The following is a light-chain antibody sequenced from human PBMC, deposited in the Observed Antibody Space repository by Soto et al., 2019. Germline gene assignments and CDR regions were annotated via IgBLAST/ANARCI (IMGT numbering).Light chain of an antibody. CDR2: GAS. J-gene: IGKJ1*01. CDR3: QQYNNWPRT. Sequence: EIVMTQSPASLSVSXGERATLSCRASQSVSSKLAWYQQKPGXAPRLFXYGASTRANGSPARFSGSGSVTEFTRTISGLQYDDFAVYYGQQYNNWPRTFGQGTKVDIK. V-gene: IGKV3-15*01. CDR1: QSVSSK.